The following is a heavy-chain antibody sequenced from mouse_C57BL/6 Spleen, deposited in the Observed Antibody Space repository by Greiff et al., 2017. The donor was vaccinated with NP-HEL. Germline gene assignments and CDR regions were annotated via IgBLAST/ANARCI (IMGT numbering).Heavy chain of an antibody. D-gene: IGHD2-4*01. J-gene: IGHJ4*01. CDR3: ARSYYDYDDYAMDY. CDR2: INPNNGGT. V-gene: IGHV1-26*01. CDR1: GYTFTDYY. Sequence: VQLKESGPELVKPGASVKISCKASGYTFTDYYMNWVKQSHGKSLEWIGDINPNNGGTSYNQKFKGKATLTVDKSSSTAYMELRSLTSEDSAVYYCARSYYDYDDYAMDYWGQGTSVTVSS.